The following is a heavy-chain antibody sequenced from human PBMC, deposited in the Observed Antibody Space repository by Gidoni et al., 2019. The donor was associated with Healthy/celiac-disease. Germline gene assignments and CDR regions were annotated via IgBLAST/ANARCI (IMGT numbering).Heavy chain of an antibody. V-gene: IGHV3-53*04. D-gene: IGHD3-22*01. CDR2: IYGGGST. CDR1: GFTVSSNY. J-gene: IGHJ4*02. CDR3: ARGGWDSSGYYPYYFDY. Sequence: EVQLVESGGGLVQPGGSLRLSCAASGFTVSSNYMSWVRQAPGKGLEWVSVIYGGGSTYYADSVKGRFTISRHNSKNTLYLKMNSLRAEDTAVYYCARGGWDSSGYYPYYFDYWGQGTLVTVSS.